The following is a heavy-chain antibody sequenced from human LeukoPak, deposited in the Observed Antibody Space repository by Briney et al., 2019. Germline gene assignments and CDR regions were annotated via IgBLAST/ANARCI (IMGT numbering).Heavy chain of an antibody. CDR1: GFTFSNAW. CDR3: ASWVQLERRGPFDY. Sequence: GGSLRLSCAASGFTFSNAWMSWVRQAPGKGLDWVGRIKSETDGGTTDYAAPVKGRFTISRDNAKNSLYLQMNSLRAEDTAAYYCASWVQLERRGPFDYWGQGTLVTVSS. CDR2: IKSETDGGTT. D-gene: IGHD1-1*01. J-gene: IGHJ4*02. V-gene: IGHV3-15*01.